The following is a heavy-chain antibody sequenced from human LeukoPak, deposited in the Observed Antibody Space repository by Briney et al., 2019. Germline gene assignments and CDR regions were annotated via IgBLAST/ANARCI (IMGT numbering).Heavy chain of an antibody. V-gene: IGHV1-18*01. CDR2: ISAYNGNT. CDR1: GYTFTSYG. Sequence: ASVKVSCKASGYTFTSYGISWVRQAPGQGLEWMGWISAYNGNTNYAQKLQGRVTMTTDTSTSTAYMELRSLRSDDTAVYYCARVEAAAGTITFDYWGQGTLVTVSS. J-gene: IGHJ4*02. CDR3: ARVEAAAGTITFDY. D-gene: IGHD6-13*01.